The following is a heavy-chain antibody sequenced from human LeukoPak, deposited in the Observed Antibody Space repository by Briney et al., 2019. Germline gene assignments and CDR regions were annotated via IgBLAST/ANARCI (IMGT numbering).Heavy chain of an antibody. D-gene: IGHD6-13*01. Sequence: GGSLRLSCAASGFTFSSYGMHWVRQAPGKGLEWVAVISYDGSNKYYADSVKGRFTISRDNSKNTLYLQMNSLRAEDTAVYYCANQFGSTWYPFFDSWGQGTLVTVSS. V-gene: IGHV3-30*18. J-gene: IGHJ4*02. CDR2: ISYDGSNK. CDR1: GFTFSSYG. CDR3: ANQFGSTWYPFFDS.